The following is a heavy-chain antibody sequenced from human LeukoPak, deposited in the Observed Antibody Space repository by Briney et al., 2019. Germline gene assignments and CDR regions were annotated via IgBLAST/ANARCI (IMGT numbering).Heavy chain of an antibody. V-gene: IGHV3-74*01. CDR3: ARDAAPIFGVVIEIDY. CDR1: GFTFSSYW. D-gene: IGHD3-3*01. J-gene: IGHJ4*02. Sequence: LTGGSLRLSCAASGFTFSSYWMHWVRQAPGKGLVWVSRINSDGSSTSYADSVKGRFTISRDNAKNTLYLQMNSLRAEDTAVYYCARDAAPIFGVVIEIDYWGQGTLMTVSS. CDR2: INSDGSST.